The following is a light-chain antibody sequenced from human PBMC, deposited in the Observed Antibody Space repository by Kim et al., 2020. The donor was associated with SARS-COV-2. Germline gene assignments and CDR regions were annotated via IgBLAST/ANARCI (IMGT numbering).Light chain of an antibody. CDR1: QDISRY. Sequence: ASVEDRVTSTCRASQDISRYLNGFQQKPGKSPKLLIYTASSLQSGVPSMFTGSGSETDFTLTISSLQPEDFATYYCQQTYSASRTFGQGTKVDIK. J-gene: IGKJ1*01. V-gene: IGKV1-39*01. CDR2: TAS. CDR3: QQTYSASRT.